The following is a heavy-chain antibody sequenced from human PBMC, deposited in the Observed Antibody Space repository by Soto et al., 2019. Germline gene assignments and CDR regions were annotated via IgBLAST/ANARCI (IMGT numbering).Heavy chain of an antibody. Sequence: GGSLRLSCAASGFTFSSYAMHWVRQAPGKGLEWVAVISYDGSNKYYADSVKGRFTISRDNSKNTLYLQMNSLRAEDTAVYYCARNYGSGSLKYYYGMDVWGQGTTVTVSS. CDR1: GFTFSSYA. V-gene: IGHV3-30-3*01. CDR3: ARNYGSGSLKYYYGMDV. CDR2: ISYDGSNK. D-gene: IGHD3-10*01. J-gene: IGHJ6*02.